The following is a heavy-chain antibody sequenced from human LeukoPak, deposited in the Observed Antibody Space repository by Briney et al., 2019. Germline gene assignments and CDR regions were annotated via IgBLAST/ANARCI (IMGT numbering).Heavy chain of an antibody. D-gene: IGHD3-22*01. V-gene: IGHV1-24*01. CDR3: ATRADSSGYVSGMDV. CDR2: FDPEDGET. CDR1: GGTFSSYA. Sequence: ASVKVSCKASGGTFSSYAISWVRQAPGKGLEWMGGFDPEDGETIYAQKLQGRVTMTEDTSTDTACMELSSLRSEDTAVYYCATRADSSGYVSGMDVWGQGTTVTVSS. J-gene: IGHJ6*02.